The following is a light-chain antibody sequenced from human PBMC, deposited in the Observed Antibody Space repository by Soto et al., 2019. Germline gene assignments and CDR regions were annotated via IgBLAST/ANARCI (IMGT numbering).Light chain of an antibody. V-gene: IGLV1-44*01. Sequence: QSVLTQPPSLSGTPGQRVTISCSGSSSNIGGNTVHWYQHLPGTAPKLLIFSYNQRPSGVPDRFSGSKSGTSAALAISWRRSADEADYYCATWDDSLNGWVFGGGTKVTVL. CDR2: SYN. J-gene: IGLJ3*02. CDR3: ATWDDSLNGWV. CDR1: SSNIGGNT.